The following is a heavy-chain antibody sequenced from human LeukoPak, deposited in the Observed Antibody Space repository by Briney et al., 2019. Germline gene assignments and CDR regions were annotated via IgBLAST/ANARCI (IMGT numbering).Heavy chain of an antibody. CDR1: GYSFTSYW. Sequence: GESLKTPCKGSGYSFTSYWIGWVRQMPGKGLEWMGIIYPGDSDTRYSPSFQGQVTISADKSISTAYLQWSSLKASDTAMYYCARQYCSGGSCYPNAFDIWGQGTMVTVSS. CDR3: ARQYCSGGSCYPNAFDI. J-gene: IGHJ3*02. CDR2: IYPGDSDT. V-gene: IGHV5-51*01. D-gene: IGHD2-15*01.